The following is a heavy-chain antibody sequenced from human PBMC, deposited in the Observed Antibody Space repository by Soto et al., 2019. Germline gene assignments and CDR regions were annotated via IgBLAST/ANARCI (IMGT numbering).Heavy chain of an antibody. CDR2: IIPIFGTA. Sequence: SVKVSCKASGVTFSSYAISWVRQAPGQGLEWMGGIIPIFGTANYAQKFQGRVTITADESTSTAYMELSSLRSEDTAVYYCARGVIIPNPANYYYYGMDVWGQGTTVTVSS. D-gene: IGHD3-3*01. CDR1: GVTFSSYA. V-gene: IGHV1-69*13. CDR3: ARGVIIPNPANYYYYGMDV. J-gene: IGHJ6*02.